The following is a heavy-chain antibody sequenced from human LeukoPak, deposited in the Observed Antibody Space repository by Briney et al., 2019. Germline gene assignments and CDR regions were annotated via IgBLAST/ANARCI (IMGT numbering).Heavy chain of an antibody. Sequence: PSETLSLTFAVSGGSLSSGGYSWGWIPQPPRKGPEGVGYIYHSGSTYYNPSLKSRVTISVDRSKNQFSLKLSSVTAADTAVYYCARGGSYGDYVFDYWGQGTLVTVSS. D-gene: IGHD4-17*01. J-gene: IGHJ4*02. CDR1: GGSLSSGGYS. CDR3: ARGGSYGDYVFDY. V-gene: IGHV4-30-2*01. CDR2: IYHSGST.